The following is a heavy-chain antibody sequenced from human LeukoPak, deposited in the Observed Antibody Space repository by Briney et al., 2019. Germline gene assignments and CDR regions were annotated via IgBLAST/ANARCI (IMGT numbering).Heavy chain of an antibody. CDR2: IKQDGSEI. CDR1: GFTVSSNY. CDR3: AKKGLPDY. Sequence: GGSLRLSCAASGFTVSSNYMSWVRQAPGKGLEWVANIKQDGSEIYYVDSVKGRFTISRDNTKNSLYLQMNSLRAEDTAVYYCAKKGLPDYWGQGTLVTVS. V-gene: IGHV3-7*01. J-gene: IGHJ4*02.